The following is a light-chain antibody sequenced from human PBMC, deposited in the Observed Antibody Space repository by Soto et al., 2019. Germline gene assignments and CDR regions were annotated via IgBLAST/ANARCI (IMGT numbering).Light chain of an antibody. CDR2: GAS. J-gene: IGKJ3*01. CDR3: QHYGSSTPLCT. Sequence: EIVLTQSPGTLSLSPGERATLSCRASQSVSSNYLAWYQQKPGQAPRLLIYGASSRVTGIPDRFSGSGSGTDFTLTISRRAPEDFAVYYCQHYGSSTPLCTFGPGTKVDF. CDR1: QSVSSNY. V-gene: IGKV3-20*01.